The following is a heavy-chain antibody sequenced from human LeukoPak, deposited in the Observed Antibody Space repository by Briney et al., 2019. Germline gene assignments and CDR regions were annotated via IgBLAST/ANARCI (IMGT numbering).Heavy chain of an antibody. CDR1: GFTFSNAW. D-gene: IGHD6-6*01. Sequence: GGSLRLSCAASGFTFSNAWMSWVRQAPGKGLEWVGRIKSKTDGGTTDYAAPVKGRFTISRDDSKNTLYLQMNSLKTEDTAVYYCTTGTGQLVHYYYYYMDVWGKGTTVTVSS. CDR2: IKSKTDGGTT. V-gene: IGHV3-15*01. CDR3: TTGTGQLVHYYYYYMDV. J-gene: IGHJ6*03.